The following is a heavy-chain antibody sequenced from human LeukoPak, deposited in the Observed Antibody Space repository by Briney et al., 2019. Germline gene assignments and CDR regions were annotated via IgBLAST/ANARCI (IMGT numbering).Heavy chain of an antibody. Sequence: PSETLSLTCTVSGGSLSSGDYYWGWLRQPPGTGLEWIGYIYYSGSTYYNPSLKSRVTISVDTSKNHFSLKLSSVTAADTAVYYCARGGCSGGSCYSDYWGQGTLVTVSS. J-gene: IGHJ4*02. CDR2: IYYSGST. D-gene: IGHD2-15*01. V-gene: IGHV4-30-4*01. CDR3: ARGGCSGGSCYSDY. CDR1: GGSLSSGDYY.